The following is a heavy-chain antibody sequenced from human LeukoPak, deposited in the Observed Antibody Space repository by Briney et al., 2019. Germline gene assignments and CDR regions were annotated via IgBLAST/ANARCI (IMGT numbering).Heavy chain of an antibody. CDR2: INSDGSST. D-gene: IGHD4-17*01. Sequence: GGTLRISCAASGFTFSSYWMNWVRQAPGKGLVWVSRINSDGSSTSYADSVKGRFTISRDNAKNTLYLQMNSLRAEDTAVYYCASTKPSYGDPDVRFDYWGQGTLVTVSS. J-gene: IGHJ4*02. V-gene: IGHV3-74*01. CDR3: ASTKPSYGDPDVRFDY. CDR1: GFTFSSYW.